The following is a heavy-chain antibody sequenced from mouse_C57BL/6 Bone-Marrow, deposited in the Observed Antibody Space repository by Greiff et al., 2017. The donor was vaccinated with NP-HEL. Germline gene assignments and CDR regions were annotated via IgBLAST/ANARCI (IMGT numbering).Heavy chain of an antibody. CDR1: GYTFSSHR. D-gene: IGHD2-1*01. CDR3: ARSLWYHYAMDY. CDR2: IYPGSGST. J-gene: IGHJ4*01. V-gene: IGHV1-55*01. Sequence: VPLQQPGAELVKPGASVKMSCKASGYTFSSHRLTWVKQRPGQGLEWIGDIYPGSGSTYFNEKFKSKATLTVDTSSSTAYMQLSSLTSEDSAVYYCARSLWYHYAMDYWGQGTSVTVSS.